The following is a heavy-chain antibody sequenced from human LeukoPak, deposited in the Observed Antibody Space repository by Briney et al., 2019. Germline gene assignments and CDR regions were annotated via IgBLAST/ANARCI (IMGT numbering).Heavy chain of an antibody. CDR1: GDSISSSDYY. Sequence: SESLSLTCTVSGDSISSSDYYWGWIRQPPGKGLEWIGSIYYSGSTYYNPSLKSRVTISVDTSKNQFSLKLSSVTAADTAVYYCATENCIAAAGTKGCLYYFDYWGQGTLVTVSS. D-gene: IGHD6-13*01. J-gene: IGHJ4*02. CDR3: ATENCIAAAGTKGCLYYFDY. V-gene: IGHV4-39*07. CDR2: IYYSGST.